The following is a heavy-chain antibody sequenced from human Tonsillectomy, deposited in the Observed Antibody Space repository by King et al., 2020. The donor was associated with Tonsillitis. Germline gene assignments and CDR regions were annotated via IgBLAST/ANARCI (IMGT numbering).Heavy chain of an antibody. J-gene: IGHJ4*02. V-gene: IGHV1-24*01. CDR1: VYTLPDLS. D-gene: IGHD5-18*01. Sequence: QLVQSGAEVKKPGASMKVSCKVSVYTLPDLSMHWVRQAPGKGLEWMGGYDPEDGETVYAQKFQGRVIMTEDRSTNTAYMELSSLRSEDTAVYYCAADLRHLGLFDYWGQGSLVTDSA. CDR2: YDPEDGET. CDR3: AADLRHLGLFDY.